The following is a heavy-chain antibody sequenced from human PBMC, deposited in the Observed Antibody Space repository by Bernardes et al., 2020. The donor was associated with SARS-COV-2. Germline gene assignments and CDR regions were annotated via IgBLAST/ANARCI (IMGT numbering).Heavy chain of an antibody. J-gene: IGHJ6*02. CDR3: ASVRPMYSSSWYYYYGMDV. V-gene: IGHV1-58*02. CDR1: GFTFSSSA. D-gene: IGHD6-13*01. CDR2: IVVGSGNT. Sequence: SVKVSCKASGFTFSSSAMQWVRQARGQRLEWIGWIVVGSGNTNYAQKFQERVTITRDMSTSTAYMELSSLRSEDSAVYYCASVRPMYSSSWYYYYGMDVWGQGTTVTVSS.